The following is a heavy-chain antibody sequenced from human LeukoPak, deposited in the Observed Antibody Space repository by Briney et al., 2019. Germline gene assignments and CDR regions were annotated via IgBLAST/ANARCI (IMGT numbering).Heavy chain of an antibody. CDR2: IYHSGST. Sequence: SETLSLTCAVSGGSISSGGHSWSWIRQPPGKGLEWVGYIYHSGSTYYNPSLKSRVTISVDRSKNQFSLKLSSVTAADTAVYYCARDRENDPYVFDIWGQGTMVTVSS. V-gene: IGHV4-30-2*01. D-gene: IGHD3-16*01. CDR3: ARDRENDPYVFDI. CDR1: GGSISSGGHS. J-gene: IGHJ3*02.